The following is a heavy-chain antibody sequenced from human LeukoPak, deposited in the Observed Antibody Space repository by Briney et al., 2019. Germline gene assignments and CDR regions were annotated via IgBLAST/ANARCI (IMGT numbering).Heavy chain of an antibody. D-gene: IGHD3-3*01. CDR1: GGSFSGYY. J-gene: IGHJ6*02. Sequence: SETLSLTCAVYGGSFSGYYWSWIRQPPGKGLEWIGEINHSGSTNYNPSLKSRVTISVDTSKNQFSLKLSSVTAADTAVYYCARGLRSLEWFPRSSMDVWGQGTTVTVSS. CDR3: ARGLRSLEWFPRSSMDV. CDR2: INHSGST. V-gene: IGHV4-34*01.